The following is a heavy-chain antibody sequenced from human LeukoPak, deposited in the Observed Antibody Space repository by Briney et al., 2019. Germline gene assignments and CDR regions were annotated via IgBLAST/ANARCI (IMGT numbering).Heavy chain of an antibody. D-gene: IGHD2-15*01. CDR3: ARASDIVVVVAATYDY. CDR2: INPNSGGT. J-gene: IGHJ4*02. Sequence: ASVKVSCKASGYTFTGYYMHWVRQAPGQGLEWMGWINPNSGGTNYAQKVQGRVTMTRDTSISTAYMELSRLRSDDTAVCYCARASDIVVVVAATYDYWGQGTLVTVSS. V-gene: IGHV1-2*02. CDR1: GYTFTGYY.